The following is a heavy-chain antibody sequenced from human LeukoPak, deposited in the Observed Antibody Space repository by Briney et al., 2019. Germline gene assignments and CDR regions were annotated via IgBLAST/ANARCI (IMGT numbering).Heavy chain of an antibody. J-gene: IGHJ5*02. CDR1: GYTFTVYY. Sequence: ASVKVSCKASGYTFTVYYMHWVRQAPGQGLELMGWINPNSGGTNNAQKFQGRVTMTRVTSISTAYMELSSLRSDDTAVYYCARRLARHPHFDPWGQGTLVTVSS. CDR3: ARRLARHPHFDP. V-gene: IGHV1-2*02. CDR2: INPNSGGT. D-gene: IGHD6-6*01.